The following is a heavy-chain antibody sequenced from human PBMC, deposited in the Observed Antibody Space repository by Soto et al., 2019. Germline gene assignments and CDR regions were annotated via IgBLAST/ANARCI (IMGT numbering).Heavy chain of an antibody. J-gene: IGHJ6*03. D-gene: IGHD3-3*01. CDR3: ARAAHYNFSSGHYYMDV. V-gene: IGHV3-23*01. Sequence: EVQLLESGGGLVQPGGFLRLSCATSGFTFISYAMAWVRQAPGKGLEWVSAISGSGVIRYHAASVKGRFSISRDNARNMLYLQMNRLGAYDPDVYYCARAAHYNFSSGHYYMDVWGIGTTVTVYS. CDR2: ISGSGVIR. CDR1: GFTFISYA.